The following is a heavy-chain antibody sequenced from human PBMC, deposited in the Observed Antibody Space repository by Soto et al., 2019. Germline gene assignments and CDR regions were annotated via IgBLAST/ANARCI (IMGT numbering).Heavy chain of an antibody. CDR3: TTYDFWSGYYRPPGYGMDV. J-gene: IGHJ6*02. D-gene: IGHD3-3*01. Sequence: PGGSLRLSCAASGFTFSNAWMSWVRQAPGKGLEWVGRIKSKTDGGTTDYAAPVKGRFTISRDDSKNTLYLQMNSLKTEDTAVYYCTTYDFWSGYYRPPGYGMDVWGQGTTVTVS. CDR2: IKSKTDGGTT. CDR1: GFTFSNAW. V-gene: IGHV3-15*01.